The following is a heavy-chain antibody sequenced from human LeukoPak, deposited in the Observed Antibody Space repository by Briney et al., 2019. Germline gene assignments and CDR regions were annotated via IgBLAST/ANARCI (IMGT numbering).Heavy chain of an antibody. CDR1: GGTFSSYA. CDR3: ARGPYDSSGYPTAFDY. CDR2: IIPIFGTA. V-gene: IGHV1-69*05. D-gene: IGHD3-22*01. J-gene: IGHJ4*02. Sequence: SVKVSCKASGGTFSSYAISRVRQAPGQGLEWMGRIIPIFGTANYAQKFQGRVTVTTDESTSTAYMELSSLRSEDTAVYYCARGPYDSSGYPTAFDYWGQGTLVTVSS.